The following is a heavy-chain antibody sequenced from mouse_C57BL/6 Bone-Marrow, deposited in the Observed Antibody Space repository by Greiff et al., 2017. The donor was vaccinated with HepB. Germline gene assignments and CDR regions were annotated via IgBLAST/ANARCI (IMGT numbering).Heavy chain of an antibody. J-gene: IGHJ3*01. Sequence: QVQLKQSGPELVKPGASVKISCKASGYAFSSSWMNWVKQRPGKGLEWIGRIYPGDGDTNYNEKFKSKATLTVDTSSSTAYMQLSSLTSEDSAVYYCAREEIYDGYYLFAYWGQGTLVTVSA. CDR3: AREEIYDGYYLFAY. D-gene: IGHD2-3*01. CDR1: GYAFSSSW. V-gene: IGHV1-82*01. CDR2: IYPGDGDT.